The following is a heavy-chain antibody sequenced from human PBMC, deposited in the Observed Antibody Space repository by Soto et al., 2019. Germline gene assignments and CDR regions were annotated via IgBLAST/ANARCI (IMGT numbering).Heavy chain of an antibody. CDR2: INCRSGGT. V-gene: IGHV1-2*02. D-gene: IGHD3-22*01. J-gene: IGHJ4*02. CDR3: MRGASARDSSGYPYYFDP. Sequence: ASVKVSCKTSGYVFTGYYLHWVRQAPGQGLEWMGWINCRSGGTTYTQKFQGRVTLTMDTSTSTAYMELCSLISDDTALYCCMRGASARDSSGYPYYFDPWGQGTLVTVSS. CDR1: GYVFTGYY.